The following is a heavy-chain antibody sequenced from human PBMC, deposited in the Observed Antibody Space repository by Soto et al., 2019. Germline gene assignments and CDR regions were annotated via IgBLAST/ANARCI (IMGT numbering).Heavy chain of an antibody. V-gene: IGHV3-15*05. CDR3: AAYDPSGYYAKTHFQY. CDR2: IKSKIDVGTT. J-gene: IGHJ4*02. CDR1: GTSGFNFTKDW. D-gene: IGHD3-22*01. Sequence: EVQLVESGGGLVKPGGSLRLSCATSGTSGFNFTKDWVSWVPEAPRKGLEWVGRIKSKIDVGTTDYAAPVKCRFTVSIDNSKDSLYLQMNSLHTEATALYYCAAYDPSGYYAKTHFQYWGQGALVTV.